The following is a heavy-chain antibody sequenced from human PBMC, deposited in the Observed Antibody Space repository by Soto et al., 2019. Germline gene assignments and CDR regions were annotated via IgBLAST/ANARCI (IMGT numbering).Heavy chain of an antibody. Sequence: QVQLVQSGAEVKKPGASVKVSCKASGDTFTSYDINWVRQAPGQGLEGMGWMNPKNGNTGYAQKFQGRVTMTRNTSITTAYMELSSLRSEDTAVYYCAKAGWLGWFDPWGQGTLVTVSS. CDR3: AKAGWLGWFDP. J-gene: IGHJ5*02. CDR2: MNPKNGNT. CDR1: GDTFTSYD. D-gene: IGHD1-1*01. V-gene: IGHV1-8*01.